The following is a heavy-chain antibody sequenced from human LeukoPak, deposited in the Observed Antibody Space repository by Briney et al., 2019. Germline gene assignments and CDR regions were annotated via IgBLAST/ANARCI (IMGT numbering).Heavy chain of an antibody. CDR2: ISGRGDDT. V-gene: IGHV3-23*01. Sequence: ETLSLTCTVSGGSISSSSYYWGWIRQPPGKGLEWVSGISGRGDDTYYADSVKGRFTISRDNSKNTLRLQMNSLRDEDTAVYYCAKRVQGNTGPFHCWGQGTLASVSS. CDR3: AKRVQGNTGPFHC. D-gene: IGHD4-23*01. J-gene: IGHJ4*02. CDR1: GGSISSSSYY.